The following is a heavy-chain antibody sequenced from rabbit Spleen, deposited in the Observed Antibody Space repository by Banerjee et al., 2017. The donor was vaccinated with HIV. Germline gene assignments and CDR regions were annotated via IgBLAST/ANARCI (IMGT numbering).Heavy chain of an antibody. J-gene: IGHJ4*01. Sequence: QQLVESGGGLVKPGASLTLTCKASGFDFSRGYDMCRVRQAPGKGLEWIGCIYTGNVKTYYASWAKGRFTISKTSSTTVTLQMTSLTVADTATYFCARDAGSGHYIDAYFDLWGPGTLVTVS. V-gene: IGHV1S40*01. CDR1: GFDFSRGYD. CDR2: IYTGNVKT. D-gene: IGHD8-1*01. CDR3: ARDAGSGHYIDAYFDL.